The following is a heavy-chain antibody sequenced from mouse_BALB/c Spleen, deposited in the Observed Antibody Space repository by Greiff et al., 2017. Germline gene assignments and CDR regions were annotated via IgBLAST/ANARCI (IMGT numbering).Heavy chain of an antibody. CDR2: INPSNGRT. Sequence: QVQLKQPGAELVKPGASVKLSCKASGYTFTSYWMHWVKQRPGQGLEWIGEINPSNGRTNYNEKFKSKATLTVDKSSSTAYMQLSSLTSEDSAVYYCARHARGYYAMDYWGQGTSVTVSS. CDR1: GYTFTSYW. J-gene: IGHJ4*01. CDR3: ARHARGYYAMDY. V-gene: IGHV1S81*02.